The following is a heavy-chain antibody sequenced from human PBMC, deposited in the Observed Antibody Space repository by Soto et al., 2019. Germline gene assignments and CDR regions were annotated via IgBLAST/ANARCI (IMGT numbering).Heavy chain of an antibody. Sequence: QVQLQQWGAGLLKPSETLSLTCAVYGGSFSSYYWSWIRQPPGKGLEWIGQINHYGSTDYNPSLKGRVTLSVDTSKNHFSLRLSSVTAADTAIYYCATHCSSTSCYYTFDPWGQGTLVTVSS. CDR3: ATHCSSTSCYYTFDP. CDR1: GGSFSSYY. V-gene: IGHV4-34*01. CDR2: INHYGST. J-gene: IGHJ5*02. D-gene: IGHD2-2*01.